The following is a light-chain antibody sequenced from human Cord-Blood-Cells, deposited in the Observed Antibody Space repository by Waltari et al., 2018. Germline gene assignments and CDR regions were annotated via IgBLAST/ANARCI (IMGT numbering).Light chain of an antibody. CDR2: DVS. CDR3: SSYTSSSTYV. V-gene: IGLV2-14*01. J-gene: IGLJ1*01. CDR1: SSDVGGYTY. Sequence: QSALTQPASVSGSPGQSITISCTGTSSDVGGYTYVSWYQQHPGKAPKLMIYDVSKRPSGVSNRFSGSNSGNTASLTISGLQAEDEADYYCSSYTSSSTYVFGTGTKVTVL.